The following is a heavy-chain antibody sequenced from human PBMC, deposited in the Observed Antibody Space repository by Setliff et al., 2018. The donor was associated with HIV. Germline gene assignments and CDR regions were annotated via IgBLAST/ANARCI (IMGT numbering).Heavy chain of an antibody. V-gene: IGHV4-39*01. CDR2: IDYSGNT. CDR3: ARHGAFYYYYYMDV. Sequence: SETLSLTCSVSGGSIRSGSYYWDWIRQPPGKGLEWIGSIDYSGNTHYNPSLKSRVTISVDTSKNQFSLNLSSVTAADTAVYYCARHGAFYYYYYMDVWGKGTTVTVSS. J-gene: IGHJ6*03. CDR1: GGSIRSGSYY.